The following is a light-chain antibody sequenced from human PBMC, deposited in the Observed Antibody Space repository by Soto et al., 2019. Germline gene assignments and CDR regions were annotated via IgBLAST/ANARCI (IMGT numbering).Light chain of an antibody. CDR3: GTWDGSLSAGV. Sequence: QSVLTQPPSVSAAPGQKVTISCSGSSSNIGNNYVSWYQQLPGTAPKLLIYENTKRPSGIPDRFSGSKSGTSATLGITGLQTGDEADYYCGTWDGSLSAGVFGGGTKVTVL. V-gene: IGLV1-51*02. CDR1: SSNIGNNY. J-gene: IGLJ3*02. CDR2: ENT.